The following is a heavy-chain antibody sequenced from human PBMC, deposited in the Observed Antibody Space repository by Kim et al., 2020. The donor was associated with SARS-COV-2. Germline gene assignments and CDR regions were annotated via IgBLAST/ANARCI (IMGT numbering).Heavy chain of an antibody. J-gene: IGHJ3*02. V-gene: IGHV4-59*01. Sequence: NPSLQSGVTISVDTSKNQFSLKLSSVTAAATAVYYCGREGSGYSSSWYDSWGQGTMVAVSS. D-gene: IGHD6-13*01. CDR3: GREGSGYSSSWYDS.